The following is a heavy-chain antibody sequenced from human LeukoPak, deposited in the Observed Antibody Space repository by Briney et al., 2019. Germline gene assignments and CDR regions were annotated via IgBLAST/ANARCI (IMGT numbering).Heavy chain of an antibody. V-gene: IGHV1-69*06. CDR3: ASRPATAAAGDY. J-gene: IGHJ4*02. CDR1: GGTFCTYG. Sequence: SVKVSCKASGGTFCTYGISGGRQAPGQGREWRGGIVPNAGTADYAQKFQGGVTITADKSTSTASMELSSMRTEATAVYYCASRPATAAAGDYWGQGTLVTVSS. D-gene: IGHD6-13*01. CDR2: IVPNAGTA.